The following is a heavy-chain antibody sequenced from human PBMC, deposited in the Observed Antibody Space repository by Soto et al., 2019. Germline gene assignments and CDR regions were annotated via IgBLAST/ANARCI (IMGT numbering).Heavy chain of an antibody. Sequence: LRLSCAASGFTFSSYGMHRVRQAPGKGLEWVAVISYDGSNKYYADSLKGRFSISRDNAQNSLHLQMNNLRAEDTAVYYCARNESPNIYGMDVWGQGTTVTVSS. CDR2: ISYDGSNK. CDR1: GFTFSSYG. V-gene: IGHV3-30*03. CDR3: ARNESPNIYGMDV. J-gene: IGHJ6*02.